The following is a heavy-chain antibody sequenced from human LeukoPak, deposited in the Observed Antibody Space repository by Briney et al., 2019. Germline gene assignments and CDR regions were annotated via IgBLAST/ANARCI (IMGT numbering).Heavy chain of an antibody. D-gene: IGHD1-26*01. CDR1: GFTFSNYA. CDR3: ARGEWASYFDY. V-gene: IGHV3-23*01. Sequence: GGSLRLSCAASGFTFSNYAMSWVRQAPGKGLQWVSAISGSGGSTYYADSVQGRFIISRDNSKNTLHLQMNSLRAEDTAVYYCARGEWASYFDYWGQGTLVTVSS. CDR2: ISGSGGST. J-gene: IGHJ4*02.